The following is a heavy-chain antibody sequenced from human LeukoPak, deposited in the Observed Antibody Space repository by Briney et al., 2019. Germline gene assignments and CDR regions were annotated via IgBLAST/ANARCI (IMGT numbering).Heavy chain of an antibody. CDR1: GGSISSGGYS. D-gene: IGHD4-11*01. V-gene: IGHV4-31*03. CDR3: ARVTTHYYFGMEV. CDR2: IYYSGST. Sequence: SQTLSLTCTVSGGSISSGGYSWSWIRRHPGKGLEWIGSIYYSGSTYYNPSLKSRLTILFDTSKKQFSLEVTSVTAADTAVYYCARVTTHYYFGMEVWGHGTTVTVS. J-gene: IGHJ6*02.